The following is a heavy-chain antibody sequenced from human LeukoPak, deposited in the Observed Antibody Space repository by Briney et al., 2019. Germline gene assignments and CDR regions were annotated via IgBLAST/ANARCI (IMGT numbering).Heavy chain of an antibody. J-gene: IGHJ2*01. D-gene: IGHD3-22*01. Sequence: GGSLRLSCAASGFTFSSYSMNWVRQAPGKGLEWVSSISSSSSYIYYADSVKGRFTISRDNAKNSLYLQMNSLRAEDTAVYYCARGSSPYYYDSSGYSTKGLWYFDLWGRGTLVTVSS. CDR2: ISSSSSYI. CDR1: GFTFSSYS. V-gene: IGHV3-21*01. CDR3: ARGSSPYYYDSSGYSTKGLWYFDL.